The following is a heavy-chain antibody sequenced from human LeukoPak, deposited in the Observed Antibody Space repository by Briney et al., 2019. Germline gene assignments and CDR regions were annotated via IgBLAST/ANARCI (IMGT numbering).Heavy chain of an antibody. V-gene: IGHV4-59*08. CDR1: GGSISSYY. CDR2: FYYSGST. Sequence: SETLSLTCTVSGGSISSYYWSWIRQPPGEGLEWIGFFYYSGSTNQNPSLKSRVTMSVDTSKNSFFLRLSSVTAADTAVYYCASSSAMVIHSFDYWGQGTLVTVSS. CDR3: ASSSAMVIHSFDY. D-gene: IGHD5-18*01. J-gene: IGHJ4*02.